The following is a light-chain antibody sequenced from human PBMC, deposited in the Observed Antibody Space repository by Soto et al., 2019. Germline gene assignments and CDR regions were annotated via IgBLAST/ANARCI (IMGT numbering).Light chain of an antibody. CDR3: QQFNSYTWT. CDR2: DAS. J-gene: IGKJ1*01. CDR1: QGISSA. V-gene: IGKV1-13*02. Sequence: AIQLTQSPSSLSASVGGRVTITCRASQGISSALAWYQQKPGKAPKLLIYDASSLESGVPSRFSGSGSGTDFTLTISSLQPEDFATYYRQQFNSYTWTFGQGTKVNIK.